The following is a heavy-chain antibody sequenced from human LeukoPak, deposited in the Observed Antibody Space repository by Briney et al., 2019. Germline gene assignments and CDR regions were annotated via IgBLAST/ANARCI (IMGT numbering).Heavy chain of an antibody. Sequence: PGGSLRLSCAASGFTVSSNCMNWVRQAPGKGLEWVSVIYSGGSTYYADSVKGRFTISRDNSKNTLYLQMNSLRAEDTAVYYCAKDTVAVAGTYFDYWGQGTLVTVSS. J-gene: IGHJ4*02. V-gene: IGHV3-53*01. CDR2: IYSGGST. CDR3: AKDTVAVAGTYFDY. D-gene: IGHD6-19*01. CDR1: GFTVSSNC.